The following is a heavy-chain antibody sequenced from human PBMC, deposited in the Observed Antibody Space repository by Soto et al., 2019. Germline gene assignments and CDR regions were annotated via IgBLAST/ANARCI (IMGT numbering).Heavy chain of an antibody. CDR3: ARDRIQLPYGMDV. V-gene: IGHV4-39*02. J-gene: IGHJ6*02. Sequence: QLQLQESGPGLVKPSETLSLTCTVSGGSISSSSYYWGWIRQPPGKGLEWIGSIYYSGSTYYNPSLKSRVTISVDTSKNQFSLKLSSVTAADTAVYYCARDRIQLPYGMDVWGQGTTVTVSS. CDR1: GGSISSSSYY. CDR2: IYYSGST. D-gene: IGHD5-18*01.